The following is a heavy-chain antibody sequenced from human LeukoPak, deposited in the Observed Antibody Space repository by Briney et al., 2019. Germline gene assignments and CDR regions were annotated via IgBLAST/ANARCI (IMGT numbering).Heavy chain of an antibody. V-gene: IGHV1-2*02. J-gene: IGHJ4*02. CDR2: INPNSGGT. D-gene: IGHD3-22*01. Sequence: ASVKVSCKASGYTFTGYYMHWVRQAPGQGLEWMGWINPNSGGTNYAQKFQGRVTMTRDTSISTAYMELCRLRSDDTAVYYCARYYDSSGYYYFDYWGQGTLVTVSS. CDR1: GYTFTGYY. CDR3: ARYYDSSGYYYFDY.